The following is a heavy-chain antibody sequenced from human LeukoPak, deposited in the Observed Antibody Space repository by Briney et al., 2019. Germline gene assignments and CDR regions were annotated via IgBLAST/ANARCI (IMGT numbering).Heavy chain of an antibody. V-gene: IGHV3-21*01. CDR3: AKWLTQYHYYMDA. Sequence: GGSLRLSCAASGFTFNKYTMNWVRQAPGKGLEWVSSISTSSSYIYYADSVKGRFTISRDNAKNSLYLQMNSLTAEDTAVYYCAKWLTQYHYYMDAWGKGTTVTVSS. CDR1: GFTFNKYT. D-gene: IGHD6-19*01. CDR2: ISTSSSYI. J-gene: IGHJ6*03.